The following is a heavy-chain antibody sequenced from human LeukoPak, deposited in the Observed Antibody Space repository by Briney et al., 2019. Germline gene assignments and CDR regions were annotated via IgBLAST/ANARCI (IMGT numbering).Heavy chain of an antibody. V-gene: IGHV3-23*01. CDR1: GFTFSSYA. J-gene: IGHJ4*02. CDR3: ARDWGRRYSSGWYGDFDY. Sequence: PGGSLRLSCAASGFTFSSYAMSWVRQAPGKGLEWVSVITGSGGSTYYADSVKGRFTISRDNSKNTLYLQMNSLRPEDTAVYYCARDWGRRYSSGWYGDFDYWGQGTLVTVSS. CDR2: ITGSGGST. D-gene: IGHD6-19*01.